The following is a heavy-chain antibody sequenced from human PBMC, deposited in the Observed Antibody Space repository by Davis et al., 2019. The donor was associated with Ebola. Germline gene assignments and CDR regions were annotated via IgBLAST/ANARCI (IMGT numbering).Heavy chain of an antibody. CDR1: SGSFSGYY. J-gene: IGHJ5*02. V-gene: IGHV4-34*01. CDR2: INHSGSP. D-gene: IGHD2-2*01. Sequence: MPSETLSLTCAVYSGSFSGYYWSWIRQPPGKGLEWIGEINHSGSPNYNPSLKSRVTISVDTSKNQFSLKLSSVTAADTAVYYCARGKYQLPRRGWFDPWGQGTLVTVSS. CDR3: ARGKYQLPRRGWFDP.